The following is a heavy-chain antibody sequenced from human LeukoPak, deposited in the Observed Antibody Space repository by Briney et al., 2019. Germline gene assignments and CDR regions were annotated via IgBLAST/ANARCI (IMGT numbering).Heavy chain of an antibody. CDR3: ARGTPRWELTPFDY. V-gene: IGHV4-4*07. J-gene: IGHJ4*02. Sequence: PSETLSLTCTVSDGSIRSYYWSWIRQPAGKGLEWIGRIYTSGSTNYNPSLESRVTMSLDTSNNQFSLKLSSVTSASTAIYYCARGTPRWELTPFDYWGQGTLVTVSS. CDR2: IYTSGST. CDR1: DGSIRSYY. D-gene: IGHD1-26*01.